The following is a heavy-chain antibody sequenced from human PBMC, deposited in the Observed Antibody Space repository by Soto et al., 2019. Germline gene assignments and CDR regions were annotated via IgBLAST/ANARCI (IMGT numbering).Heavy chain of an antibody. V-gene: IGHV3-74*01. J-gene: IGHJ4*02. CDR1: GFTFSSYW. CDR2: ISTDGSVT. D-gene: IGHD6-19*01. CDR3: ARAPYSSGWWGLDY. Sequence: EVQLVESGGGLVQPGGSLRLSCAASGFTFSSYWMHWVRQAPGKGLVWVSRISTDGSVTNYADSVKGRFTISRDNAKNTLYLQMNSLRTEDTAVYYCARAPYSSGWWGLDYWGQGTLVAVSS.